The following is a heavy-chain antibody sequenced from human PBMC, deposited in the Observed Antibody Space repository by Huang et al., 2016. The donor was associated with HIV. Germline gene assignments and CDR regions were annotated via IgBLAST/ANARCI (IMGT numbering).Heavy chain of an antibody. CDR2: INHLGGP. D-gene: IGHD3-10*01. CDR3: ARDATKNPRGWFDP. V-gene: IGHV4-34*02. J-gene: IGHJ5*02. CDR1: GGSLSGYY. Sequence: QVHLQQWGAGLLKSAETLSLTCAVYGGSLSGYYWSWLRQTPGKGLEWSGEINHLGGPNYKPSLKSRVSISMDGSKKQFSLKLRSISDADTAVYFCARDATKNPRGWFDPWGQGTLVTVSS.